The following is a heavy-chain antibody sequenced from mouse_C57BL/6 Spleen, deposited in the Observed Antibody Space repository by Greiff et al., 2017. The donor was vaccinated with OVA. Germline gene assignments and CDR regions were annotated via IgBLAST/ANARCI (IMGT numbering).Heavy chain of an antibody. CDR1: GYTFTSYW. CDR2: IDPSDSYT. J-gene: IGHJ1*03. CDR3: ARGDGSSRSYWYFDV. V-gene: IGHV1-69*01. Sequence: QVQLQQPGAELVMPGASVKLSCKASGYTFTSYWMHWVKQRPGQGLEWIGEIDPSDSYTNYNQKFKGKSTLTVDKSSSTAYMQLSSLTSEDSAVYYCARGDGSSRSYWYFDVWGTGTTVTVSS. D-gene: IGHD1-1*01.